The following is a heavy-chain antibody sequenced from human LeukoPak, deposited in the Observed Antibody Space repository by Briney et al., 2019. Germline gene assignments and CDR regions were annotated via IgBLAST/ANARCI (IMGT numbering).Heavy chain of an antibody. CDR3: AVLGY. J-gene: IGHJ4*02. CDR2: ISYDGSNK. D-gene: IGHD3-3*02. Sequence: GGSLRLSCAASGFTFSSYAMHWVRQAPGKGLEWVAVISYDGSNKYFADSVKGRFTISRDNSKNTLYLQMNSLRAEDTAVYYCAVLGYWGQGTLVTVSS. V-gene: IGHV3-30-3*01. CDR1: GFTFSSYA.